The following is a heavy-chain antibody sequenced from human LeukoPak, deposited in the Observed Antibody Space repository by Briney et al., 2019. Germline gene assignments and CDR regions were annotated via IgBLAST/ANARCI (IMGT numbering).Heavy chain of an antibody. Sequence: PGRSLRLSCAASGFTFSSYGMHWVRQAPGKGREGVAVIWYDGSNKYYADSVKGRFTISRDNSKNTLYLQMNSLRAEDTAVYYCARDPLRYFDRLPNRFDYWGQGTLVTVSS. V-gene: IGHV3-33*01. CDR1: GFTFSSYG. CDR2: IWYDGSNK. CDR3: ARDPLRYFDRLPNRFDY. D-gene: IGHD3-9*01. J-gene: IGHJ4*02.